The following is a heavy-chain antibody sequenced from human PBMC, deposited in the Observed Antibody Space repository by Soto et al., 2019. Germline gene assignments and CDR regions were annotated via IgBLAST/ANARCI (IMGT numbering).Heavy chain of an antibody. CDR3: AKDEGHNWFDP. V-gene: IGHV3-23*01. Sequence: PGGSLRLAXVASGFTFSSYSMSWVRQAPGKGLEWVSAISGSGGSTYYADSVEGRFTISRDNSKNTLYLQMNSLRAEDTAVYYCAKDEGHNWFDPWGQGTLVTVSS. CDR2: ISGSGGST. CDR1: GFTFSSYS. J-gene: IGHJ5*02.